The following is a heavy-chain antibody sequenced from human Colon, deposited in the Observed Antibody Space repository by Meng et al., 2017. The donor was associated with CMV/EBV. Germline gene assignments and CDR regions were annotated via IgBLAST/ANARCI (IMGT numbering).Heavy chain of an antibody. Sequence: GESLKISCGASGFTFDSYAIHWVRQAPGKGLEWVAVVSYHGTNKNYADSVKGRFTISRDNSKNTVYLQMDSLRSEDTAVYYCARDSTALPLYYFDYWGQGTLVTV. CDR2: VSYHGTNK. CDR1: GFTFDSYA. CDR3: ARDSTALPLYYFDY. V-gene: IGHV3-30*04. J-gene: IGHJ4*02.